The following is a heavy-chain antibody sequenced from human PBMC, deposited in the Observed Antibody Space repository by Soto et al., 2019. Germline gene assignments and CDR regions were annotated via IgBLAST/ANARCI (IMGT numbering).Heavy chain of an antibody. V-gene: IGHV4-59*01. CDR3: ARDGSRYDFCSGPYYLAY. CDR1: GGSISTYY. Sequence: PSETLSLTCTVSGGSISTYYWSWIRQPPGKGLEWIRYIYYSGSTNYNPSLKSRVTISVDTSKNQFSLKLSSVSAADTAVYYCARDGSRYDFCSGPYYLAYWGQGTLVTVSS. CDR2: IYYSGST. J-gene: IGHJ4*02. D-gene: IGHD3-3*01.